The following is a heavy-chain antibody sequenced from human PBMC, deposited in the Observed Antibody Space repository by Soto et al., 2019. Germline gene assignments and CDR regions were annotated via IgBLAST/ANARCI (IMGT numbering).Heavy chain of an antibody. D-gene: IGHD2-8*02. CDR2: ISGRGGSV. CDR1: GFIFTNYA. V-gene: IGHV3-23*01. J-gene: IGHJ4*02. Sequence: VHLLESGGGLVQPGGSLRLSCAASGFIFTNYAMNWVRQAPGKGLEWVSSISGRGGSVYYADSVKGRFTISRANSKDTVYLQMSSLRADDAAVYYCAKDPVVSSTRSWFYIHYWGRVTLVTVSS. CDR3: AKDPVVSSTRSWFYIHY.